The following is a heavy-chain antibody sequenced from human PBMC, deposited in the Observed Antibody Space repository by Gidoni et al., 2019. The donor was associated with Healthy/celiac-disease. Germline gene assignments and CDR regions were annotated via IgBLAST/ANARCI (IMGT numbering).Heavy chain of an antibody. D-gene: IGHD6-19*01. Sequence: QVQLVESGGGVVQPGRSLRLSCAASGFTFSSYAMHWVRQAPGKGLEWVAVISYDGSNKYYADSVKGRFTISRDNSKNTLYLQMNSLRAEDTAVYYCARDLMYSSGWYPDYWGQGTLVTVSS. CDR3: ARDLMYSSGWYPDY. J-gene: IGHJ4*02. CDR1: GFTFSSYA. V-gene: IGHV3-30-3*01. CDR2: ISYDGSNK.